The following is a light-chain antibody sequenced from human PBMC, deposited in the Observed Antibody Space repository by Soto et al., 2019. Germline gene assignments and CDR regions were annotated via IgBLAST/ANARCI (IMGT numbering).Light chain of an antibody. Sequence: EIVLTQSPATLSLSPGERVTLSCRASQSVSSYLAWYQQKPGQAPRLLINDASTRATGIPARFSGSGSGTQFTLTISSLQSEDFAVYYCQQYIKWPLTFGGGTKVEIK. J-gene: IGKJ4*01. CDR2: DAS. CDR3: QQYIKWPLT. CDR1: QSVSSY. V-gene: IGKV3-15*01.